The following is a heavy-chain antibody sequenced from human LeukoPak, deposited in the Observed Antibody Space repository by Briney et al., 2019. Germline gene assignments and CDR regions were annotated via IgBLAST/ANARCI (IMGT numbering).Heavy chain of an antibody. J-gene: IGHJ4*02. D-gene: IGHD6-13*01. Sequence: GRSLRLSCAASGFTFSSYAMHWVRQAPGMGLEWVAVISYDGSNKYYADSVKGRFTISRDNSKNTLYLQMNSLRAEDTAVYYCARDSYSSSWYSFDYWGQGTLVTVSS. CDR3: ARDSYSSSWYSFDY. V-gene: IGHV3-30-3*01. CDR2: ISYDGSNK. CDR1: GFTFSSYA.